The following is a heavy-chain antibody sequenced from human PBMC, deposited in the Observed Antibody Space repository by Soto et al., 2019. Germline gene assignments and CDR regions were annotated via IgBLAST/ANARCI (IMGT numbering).Heavy chain of an antibody. CDR1: GFTFSSYS. J-gene: IGHJ4*02. V-gene: IGHV3-21*01. CDR3: ARFRRDGYNLDY. Sequence: EVQLVESGGGVVKPGGSLRLSCAASGFTFSSYSMNWVRQAPGKGLEWVSSISSSTSYMYYADSVKGRFTISRDNARNSQYLQMNSLRAEDTAVYYCARFRRDGYNLDYWGQGTLVTVSS. D-gene: IGHD5-12*01. CDR2: ISSSTSYM.